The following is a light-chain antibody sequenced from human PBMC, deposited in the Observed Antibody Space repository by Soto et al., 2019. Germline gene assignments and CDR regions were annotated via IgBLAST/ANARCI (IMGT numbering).Light chain of an antibody. Sequence: AIQLTQSPSSLSASVGDTVTITCRASQGISTTLAWYQQIPGKPPKFLIYDASSLQSGVPSRFSGSGSGTDFTLTITSLQPEDFATYFCQQFNSYPLTFGGGTKVEIK. CDR2: DAS. V-gene: IGKV1-13*02. J-gene: IGKJ4*01. CDR1: QGISTT. CDR3: QQFNSYPLT.